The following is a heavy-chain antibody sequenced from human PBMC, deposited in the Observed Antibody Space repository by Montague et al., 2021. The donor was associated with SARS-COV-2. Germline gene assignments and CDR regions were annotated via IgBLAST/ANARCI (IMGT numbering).Heavy chain of an antibody. D-gene: IGHD1-26*01. Sequence: TLSLTCSFSGFSLSASGVGVGWIRQPPGQALEWLALIFCDDDXRYSPSLKNRLTVTKDTSKNQVVLTMTNMDPVDTATYYCASRPGWGGDTYDTWGQGTTVTVS. J-gene: IGHJ6*02. CDR3: ASRPGWGGDTYDT. V-gene: IGHV2-5*02. CDR2: IFCDDDX. CDR1: GFSLSASGVG.